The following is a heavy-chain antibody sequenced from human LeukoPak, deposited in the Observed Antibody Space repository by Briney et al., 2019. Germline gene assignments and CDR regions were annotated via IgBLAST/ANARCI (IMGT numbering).Heavy chain of an antibody. Sequence: PGGSLRLSCAASGFTFSDYYMSWIRQAPGKGLEWVSYISSSGSTIYYADSVKGRFTISRDNAKNSLYLQMNSLRAEDTAVYYCAKDSYYYDSSGYHGQFDYWGQGTLVTVSS. D-gene: IGHD3-22*01. V-gene: IGHV3-11*04. J-gene: IGHJ4*02. CDR1: GFTFSDYY. CDR3: AKDSYYYDSSGYHGQFDY. CDR2: ISSSGSTI.